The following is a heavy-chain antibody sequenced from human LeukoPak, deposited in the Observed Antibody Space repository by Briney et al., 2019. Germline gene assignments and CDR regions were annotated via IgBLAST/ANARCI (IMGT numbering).Heavy chain of an antibody. CDR2: ISGSGGST. V-gene: IGHV3-23*01. D-gene: IGHD3-16*01. J-gene: IGHJ4*02. CDR1: GFTFSSYA. CDR3: AKAYDYVWGSWDY. Sequence: PGGSLRLSCAASGFTFSSYAMSWVRRAPGKGLEWVSAISGSGGSTYYADSVKGRFTISRDNSKNTLYLQMNSLRAEDTAVYYCAKAYDYVWGSWDYWGQGTLVTVSS.